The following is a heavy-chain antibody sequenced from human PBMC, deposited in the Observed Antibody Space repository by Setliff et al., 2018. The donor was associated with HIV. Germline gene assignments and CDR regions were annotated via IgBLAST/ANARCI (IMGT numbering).Heavy chain of an antibody. J-gene: IGHJ6*03. CDR2: INHSGST. CDR1: GGSFSGHY. V-gene: IGHV4-34*09. D-gene: IGHD1-1*01. Sequence: PSETLSLTCAVYGGSFSGHYWSWIRQPPGKGLEWIGEINHSGSTHYNPSLKSRVTISVDTSKNQFSLKLSSVTAADTAVYYCARDSRYYYYYMDVWGKGTTVTVSS. CDR3: ARDSRYYYYYMDV.